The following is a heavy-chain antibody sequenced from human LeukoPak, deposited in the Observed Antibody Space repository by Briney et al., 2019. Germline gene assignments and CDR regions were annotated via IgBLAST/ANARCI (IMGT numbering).Heavy chain of an antibody. CDR3: ARLGYCTNAVCYNWFDP. V-gene: IGHV4-39*01. Sequence: SETLSLTGTVSGVYISSSSYYWGWIRQPPGENLEWIGSIYYSGSTYYNPSLKSRVTISVDTSKNQFSLKLSSVTAADTAVYYCARLGYCTNAVCYNWFDPWGQGTLVTVSS. D-gene: IGHD2-8*01. CDR1: GVYISSSSYY. CDR2: IYYSGST. J-gene: IGHJ5*02.